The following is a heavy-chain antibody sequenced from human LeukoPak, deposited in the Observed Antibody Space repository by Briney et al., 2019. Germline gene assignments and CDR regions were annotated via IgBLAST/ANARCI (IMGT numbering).Heavy chain of an antibody. CDR3: ARDRSFIAAAGIDY. J-gene: IGHJ4*02. Sequence: PGRSLRLSCAAPGFTFSSYAMHWVRQAPGKGLEWVAFISYDGTKYCADSVKGRFTISRDNSKNTLYLQMNSLKAEDTAVYYCARDRSFIAAAGIDYWGQGTLVTVSS. V-gene: IGHV3-30*04. D-gene: IGHD6-13*01. CDR2: ISYDGTK. CDR1: GFTFSSYA.